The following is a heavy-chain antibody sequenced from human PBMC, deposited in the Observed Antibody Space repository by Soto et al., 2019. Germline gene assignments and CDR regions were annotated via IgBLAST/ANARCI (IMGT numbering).Heavy chain of an antibody. Sequence: PGGSLRLSCAASGFTFSSYWMSWVRQAPGKGLEWVAKIKQDGSEKDCVDSVKGRFTISRDNAKNSLYLQMSSLRAEDTAVYFCARVGGYGSSSPDAFDIWGQGTTVTVSS. D-gene: IGHD6-13*01. CDR1: GFTFSSYW. V-gene: IGHV3-7*01. J-gene: IGHJ3*02. CDR2: IKQDGSEK. CDR3: ARVGGYGSSSPDAFDI.